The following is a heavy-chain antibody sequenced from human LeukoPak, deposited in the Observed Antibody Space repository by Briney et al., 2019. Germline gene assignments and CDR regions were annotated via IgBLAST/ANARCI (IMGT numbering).Heavy chain of an antibody. CDR3: ARDSVYSSGFPDY. D-gene: IGHD6-19*01. J-gene: IGHJ4*02. Sequence: GGSLRLSCAASGFTFSRYWMHWVRQAPGKGLVWVSRINSDGSSTSYADSVKGRFTISRDNAKNTLYLQMNSLRAEDTAVYYCARDSVYSSGFPDYWGQGILVTVSS. V-gene: IGHV3-74*01. CDR1: GFTFSRYW. CDR2: INSDGSST.